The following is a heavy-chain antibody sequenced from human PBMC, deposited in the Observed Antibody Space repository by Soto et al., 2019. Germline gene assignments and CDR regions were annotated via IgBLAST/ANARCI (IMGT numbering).Heavy chain of an antibody. J-gene: IGHJ6*03. CDR1: GFTFSSYG. CDR3: AKSLDDFWSGYHYYYYYYMDV. D-gene: IGHD3-3*01. Sequence: GGSLRLSCAASGFTFSSYGMHWVRQAPGKGLEWVAVISYDGSNKYYADSVKGRFTISRDNSKNTLYLQMNSLRAEDTAVYYCAKSLDDFWSGYHYYYYYYMDVWGKGTTVTVSS. CDR2: ISYDGSNK. V-gene: IGHV3-30*18.